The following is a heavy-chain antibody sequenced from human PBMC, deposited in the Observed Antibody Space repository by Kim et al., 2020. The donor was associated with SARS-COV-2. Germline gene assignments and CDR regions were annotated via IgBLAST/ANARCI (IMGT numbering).Heavy chain of an antibody. Sequence: STSDADSVKGRFTISRDNAKNTLYLHMNSLRAEDTAVYYCAMANGYYFDYWGQGTLVTVSS. CDR2: ST. V-gene: IGHV3-74*01. CDR3: AMANGYYFDY. J-gene: IGHJ4*02.